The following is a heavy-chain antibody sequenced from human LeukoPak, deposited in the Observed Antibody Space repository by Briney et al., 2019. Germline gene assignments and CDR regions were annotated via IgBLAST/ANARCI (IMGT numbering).Heavy chain of an antibody. CDR1: GFTFSSYS. CDR3: ARLGVGNYFDY. V-gene: IGHV3-48*01. J-gene: IGHJ4*02. CDR2: ISSSSSPI. Sequence: GGSLRLSCAASGFTFSSYSMNWVRQAPGKGLEWVSYISSSSSPIYYADSVKGRFTISRDNAKNSLYLQMNSLRAEDTAVYYCARLGVGNYFDYWGQGTLVTVSS. D-gene: IGHD3-3*01.